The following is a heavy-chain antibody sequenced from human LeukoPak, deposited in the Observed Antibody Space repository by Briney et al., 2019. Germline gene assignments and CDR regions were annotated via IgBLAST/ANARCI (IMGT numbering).Heavy chain of an antibody. CDR1: GGSISSGGYY. CDR3: ARGGYCSSTSCLRSYAFDL. Sequence: PSETLSLTCTVSGGSISSGGYYWSWIRQHPGKGLEWIGYIYYSGSTYYNPSLKSRVSMSVDTSKSHFSLKLSSVTAADTAVYYCARGGYCSSTSCLRSYAFDLWGQGTMVTVSS. V-gene: IGHV4-31*03. D-gene: IGHD2-2*03. CDR2: IYYSGST. J-gene: IGHJ3*01.